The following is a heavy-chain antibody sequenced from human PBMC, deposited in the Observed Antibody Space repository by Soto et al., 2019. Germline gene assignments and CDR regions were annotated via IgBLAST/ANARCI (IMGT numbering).Heavy chain of an antibody. D-gene: IGHD5-18*01. CDR3: ARATVDTAIVILNYFDY. CDR1: GGSISSGGYY. Sequence: SETLSLTCTVSGGSISSGGYYWSWIRQHPGKGLEWIGYIYYSGSTYYNPSLKSRVTISVDTSKNQFSLKLSSVTAADTAVYYCARATVDTAIVILNYFDYWGQGTLVTVSS. V-gene: IGHV4-31*03. CDR2: IYYSGST. J-gene: IGHJ4*02.